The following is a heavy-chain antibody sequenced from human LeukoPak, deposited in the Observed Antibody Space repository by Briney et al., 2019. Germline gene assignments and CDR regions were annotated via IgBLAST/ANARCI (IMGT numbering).Heavy chain of an antibody. D-gene: IGHD1-1*01. CDR1: GYTFTGYY. CDR3: ARVYNWNDLALNY. CDR2: INPNSDDT. V-gene: IGHV1-2*02. J-gene: IGHJ4*02. Sequence: ASVTVSCKASGYTFTGYYMHWVRQAPGQGLEWMGWINPNSDDTNYAQKFQGRVTMTRDTSISTAYMELSRLRSDDTAVYYCARVYNWNDLALNYWGQGTLVTASS.